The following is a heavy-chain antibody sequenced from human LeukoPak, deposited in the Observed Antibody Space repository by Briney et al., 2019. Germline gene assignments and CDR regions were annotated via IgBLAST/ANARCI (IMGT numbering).Heavy chain of an antibody. V-gene: IGHV4-30-2*01. CDR3: PRQSYASGWNPFDY. CDR1: GGSISSGGYS. J-gene: IGHJ4*02. CDR2: IYHSGST. D-gene: IGHD6-19*01. Sequence: SQTLSLTCAVSGGSISSGGYSWSWIRQPPGKGLEWIGYIYHSGSTYYNPSLKSRVTISVDRSKNQFSLKLSSVTAADTAVYYCPRQSYASGWNPFDYWGQGILVTVSS.